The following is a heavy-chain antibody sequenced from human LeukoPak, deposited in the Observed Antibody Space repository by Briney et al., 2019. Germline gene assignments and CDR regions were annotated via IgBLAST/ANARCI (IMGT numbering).Heavy chain of an antibody. CDR3: ARTTVTIYGMEV. D-gene: IGHD4-17*01. J-gene: IGHJ6*02. V-gene: IGHV4-34*01. CDR2: INHSGST. CDR1: GGSFSGYY. Sequence: PSETLSLTCAVYGGSFSGYYWSWIRQPPGKGLEWIGEINHSGSTNYNPSLKSRVTISVDTSKNQFSQKLSSVTAADTAVYYCARTTVTIYGMEVWGQGTTVTVSS.